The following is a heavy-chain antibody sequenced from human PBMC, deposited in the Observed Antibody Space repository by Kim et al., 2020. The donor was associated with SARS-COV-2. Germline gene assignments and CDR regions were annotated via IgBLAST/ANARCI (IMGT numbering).Heavy chain of an antibody. D-gene: IGHD3-9*01. CDR1: GGSISSYY. CDR2: IYYSGST. Sequence: SETLSLTCTVSGGSISSYYWSWIRQPPGKGLEWIGYIYYSGSTNYNPSLKSRVTISVDTSKNQFSLKLSSVIAADTAVYYCARLRDYDSLTGSVAAFDI. V-gene: IGHV4-59*13. CDR3: ARLRDYDSLTGSVAAFDI. J-gene: IGHJ3*02.